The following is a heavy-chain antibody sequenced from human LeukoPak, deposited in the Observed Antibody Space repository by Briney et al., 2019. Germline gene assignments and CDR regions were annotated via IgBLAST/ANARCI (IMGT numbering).Heavy chain of an antibody. J-gene: IGHJ6*02. CDR2: MSFAGNVE. V-gene: IGHV3-30*18. CDR3: AKETHMVRLRGYYYYYGMDV. D-gene: IGHD3-10*01. CDR1: GFTFSNYA. Sequence: GGSLRLSCAASGFTFSNYAMHWVRQAPSKLLGWVAVMSFAGNVEFYANFVEGGFTISNDNSKNTLYLQMNSLRAEDTAVCYYAKETHMVRLRGYYYYYGMDVWGQGTTVTVSS.